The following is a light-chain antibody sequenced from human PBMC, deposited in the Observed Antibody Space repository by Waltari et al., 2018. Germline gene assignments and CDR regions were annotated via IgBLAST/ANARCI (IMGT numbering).Light chain of an antibody. CDR1: QSISSIY. V-gene: IGKV3-20*01. Sequence: IVLTQSPGPLSLSPGERAPLSCRASQSISSIYLAWYQQKPGQAPRLLIYGSSSRATGIPDRFSGSGSGTDFTLTISRLEPEDFAVYYCQRYGDSPKYTFGQGTKLEIK. J-gene: IGKJ2*01. CDR2: GSS. CDR3: QRYGDSPKYT.